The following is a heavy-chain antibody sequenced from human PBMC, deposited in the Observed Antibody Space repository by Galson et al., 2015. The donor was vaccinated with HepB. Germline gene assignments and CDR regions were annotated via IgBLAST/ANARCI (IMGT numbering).Heavy chain of an antibody. J-gene: IGHJ6*02. Sequence: SVKVSCKASGFTFTSSAVQWVRQARGQRLEWIGWIVVGSGNTNYAQKFQERVTTTRDMSTSTAYMELSSLRSEDTAVYCCAAEYCSSTSCYLGYYYYGMDVWGQGTTVTVSS. CDR3: AAEYCSSTSCYLGYYYYGMDV. D-gene: IGHD2-2*01. CDR2: IVVGSGNT. CDR1: GFTFTSSA. V-gene: IGHV1-58*01.